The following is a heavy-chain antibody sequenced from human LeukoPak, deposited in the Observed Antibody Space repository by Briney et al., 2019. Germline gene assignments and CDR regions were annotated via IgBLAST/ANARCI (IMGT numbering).Heavy chain of an antibody. V-gene: IGHV1-46*01. J-gene: IGHJ3*02. CDR3: AREGNDILTGYFSLTPDAFDI. CDR1: GYTFTSYY. Sequence: ASVKVSCKASGYTFTSYYMHWVRQAPGQGLEWMGIINPSGGSTSYAQKFQGRVTMTRDMSTSTVYMELSSLRSEDTAVYYCAREGNDILTGYFSLTPDAFDIWGQGTMVTVSS. CDR2: INPSGGST. D-gene: IGHD3-9*01.